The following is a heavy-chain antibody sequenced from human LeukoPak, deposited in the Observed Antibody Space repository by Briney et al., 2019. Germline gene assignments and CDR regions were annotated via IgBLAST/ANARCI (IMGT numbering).Heavy chain of an antibody. V-gene: IGHV1-18*01. CDR2: INTYKGNT. CDR1: GYTFTNFG. CDR3: ARAGGWTREDYKDESHHI. J-gene: IGHJ3*02. D-gene: IGHD6-19*01. Sequence: ASVKVSCKASGYTFTNFGISWVRQAPGQGLEWMGWINTYKGNTYYAQNFQDRVTMTTDTSTTTGYMELRSLTSDDTAIYYCARAGGWTREDYKDESHHIWGQGTVVIVSS.